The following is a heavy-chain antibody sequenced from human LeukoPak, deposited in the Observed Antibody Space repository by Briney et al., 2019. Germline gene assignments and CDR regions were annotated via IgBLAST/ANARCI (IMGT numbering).Heavy chain of an antibody. V-gene: IGHV4-34*01. J-gene: IGHJ6*03. D-gene: IGHD1-20*01. CDR1: GGSFSGYY. CDR2: ISHSGSA. Sequence: SETLSLTCAVYGGSFSGYYWSWIRQPPGKGLEWIGEISHSGSANYNPSLKSRVTISVDTSKNQFSLKLSSVTAADTAVYYCASLTGTTDYYYYYMDVWGKGTTVIVPS. CDR3: ASLTGTTDYYYYYMDV.